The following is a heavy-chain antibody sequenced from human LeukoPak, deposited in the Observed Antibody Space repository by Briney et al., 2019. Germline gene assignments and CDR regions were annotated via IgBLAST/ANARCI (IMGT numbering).Heavy chain of an antibody. D-gene: IGHD5-12*01. J-gene: IGHJ3*02. CDR3: ARVYSGYDSDAFDI. CDR2: MNPNSGNT. Sequence: ASVKVSCKASGYTFTSYDINWVRQATGQGLERMGWMNPNSGNTGYAQKFQGRVTMTRNTSISTAYMELSSLRSEDTAVYYCARVYSGYDSDAFDIWGQGTMVTVSS. CDR1: GYTFTSYD. V-gene: IGHV1-8*01.